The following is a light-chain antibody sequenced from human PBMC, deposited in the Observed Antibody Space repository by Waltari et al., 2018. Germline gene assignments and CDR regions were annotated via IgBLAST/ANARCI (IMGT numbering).Light chain of an antibody. Sequence: QSALTQPASVSGSPGQSIPISCHATISDVGGYKYVSGYQQHPGKAPKLMIYDVTKLPSGVSNRFSGSKSANMASLTISGLQAEDEADYYCSSYTSSSTVVFGGGTKLTVL. J-gene: IGLJ2*01. CDR3: SSYTSSSTVV. CDR1: ISDVGGYKY. V-gene: IGLV2-14*01. CDR2: DVT.